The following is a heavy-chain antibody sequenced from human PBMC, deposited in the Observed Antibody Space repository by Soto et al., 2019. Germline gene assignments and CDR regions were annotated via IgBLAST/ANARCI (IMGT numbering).Heavy chain of an antibody. CDR1: GGCVNGYY. Sequence: SVTLPLPCAVCGGCVNGYYWNWIRQPPGQGLEWIGEINHTGGTHYNPSLKSRVTMSVDTSKNQCSLFVSSVSAADTAIYYCASRRACFTLLIPQSDTGGQGTLETVS. CDR2: INHTGGT. V-gene: IGHV4-34*01. D-gene: IGHD2-21*01. CDR3: ASRRACFTLLIPQSDT. J-gene: IGHJ5*02.